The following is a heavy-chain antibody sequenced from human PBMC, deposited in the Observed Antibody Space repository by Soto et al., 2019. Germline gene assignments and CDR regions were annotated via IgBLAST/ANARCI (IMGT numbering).Heavy chain of an antibody. CDR1: GGSMSSSNW. Sequence: SETLSLTCTVSGGSMSSSNWWNWVRQSPGKGLEWIGEAHHSGRTNYNPSLKSRVTISVDKSKNHFSLKLTSVTAADTAVYYCARPGGSGWFYFDSWGQGSQVTVSS. CDR3: ARPGGSGWFYFDS. D-gene: IGHD6-13*01. J-gene: IGHJ4*02. CDR2: AHHSGRT. V-gene: IGHV4-4*02.